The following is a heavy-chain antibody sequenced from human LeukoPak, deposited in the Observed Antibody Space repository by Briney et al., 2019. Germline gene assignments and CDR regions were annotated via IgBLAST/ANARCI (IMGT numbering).Heavy chain of an antibody. J-gene: IGHJ4*02. CDR3: AREYDPSTRYFDY. CDR2: ISSSGST. CDR1: GGSITSYY. Sequence: ASETLSLTCNVSGGSITSYYWSWVRQPAGKGLEWIGRISSSGSTNYNPSLKSRVALSLDTSKNQFSLKLTSVSAADTAVYYCAREYDPSTRYFDYWGQGTLVTVSS. V-gene: IGHV4-4*07. D-gene: IGHD3-3*01.